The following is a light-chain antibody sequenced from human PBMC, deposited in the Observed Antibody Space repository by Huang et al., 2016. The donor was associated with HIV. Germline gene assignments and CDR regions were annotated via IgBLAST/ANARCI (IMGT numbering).Light chain of an antibody. J-gene: IGKJ2*02. CDR1: QSIGRL. Sequence: DIEMTQSPSSLSASVGDRVTITCRASQSIGRLLNWYQQKPGKAPKLLIYSASSLHSCVSSRFSGRGSGTDFTLTITSLLPEDFATYYCQQSYSPSPCTFGQGTKLDIK. CDR2: SAS. CDR3: QQSYSPSPCT. V-gene: IGKV1-39*01.